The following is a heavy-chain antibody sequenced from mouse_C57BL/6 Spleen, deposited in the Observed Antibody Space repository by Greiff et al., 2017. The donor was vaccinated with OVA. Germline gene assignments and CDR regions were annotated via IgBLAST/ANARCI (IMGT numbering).Heavy chain of an antibody. Sequence: VHLVESGAELVKPGASVKISCKASGYAFSSYWMNWVKQRPGKGLEWIGQIYPGDGDTNYNGKFKGKATLTADKSSSTAYMQLSSLTSEDSAVYFCARGDFFAYWGQGTLVTVSA. CDR1: GYAFSSYW. J-gene: IGHJ3*01. V-gene: IGHV1-80*01. D-gene: IGHD3-3*01. CDR2: IYPGDGDT. CDR3: ARGDFFAY.